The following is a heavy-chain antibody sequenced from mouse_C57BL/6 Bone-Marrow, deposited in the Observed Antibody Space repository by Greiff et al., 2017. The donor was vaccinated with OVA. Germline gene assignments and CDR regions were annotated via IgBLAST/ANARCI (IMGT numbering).Heavy chain of an antibody. V-gene: IGHV1-81*01. J-gene: IGHJ2*01. CDR2: IYPRGGNP. Sequence: QVQLKESGAELARPGASVKLSCKASGYTFTSYGICWVKQRTGQGLEWIGAIYPRGGNPYYNEKFKGKATLTADKSSSTAYMELRSLTSEDSAVYFCARLDYYGSSSYYFDYWGQGTTPTVSS. D-gene: IGHD1-1*01. CDR1: GYTFTSYG. CDR3: ARLDYYGSSSYYFDY.